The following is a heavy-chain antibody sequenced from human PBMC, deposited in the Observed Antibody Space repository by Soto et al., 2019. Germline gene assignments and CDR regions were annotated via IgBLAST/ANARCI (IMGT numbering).Heavy chain of an antibody. Sequence: QVQLQESGPGLVKPSQTLSLTCTVSGGSISSGGYYWNWIRQHPGKVLEWIGYIYYSGSTYYNQSXXXXXXXXVXTXXXXXXXXXXXVTXXDXAVXYCARSVTPWGQGTLVTVSS. CDR2: IYYSGST. CDR3: ARSVTP. J-gene: IGHJ5*02. CDR1: GGSISSGGYY. D-gene: IGHD3-10*01. V-gene: IGHV4-31*01.